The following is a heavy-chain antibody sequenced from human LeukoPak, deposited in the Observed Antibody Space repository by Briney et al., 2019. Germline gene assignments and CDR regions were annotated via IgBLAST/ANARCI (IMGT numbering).Heavy chain of an antibody. Sequence: SETLSLTCTVSGGSISSYYWSWIRQPPGKGLEWIGYIYYSGSTNYNPSLKGRVTISVDTSKNQFSLKLSSVTVADTAVYYCARQPIAGDWFDPWGQGTLVTVSS. J-gene: IGHJ5*02. CDR2: IYYSGST. V-gene: IGHV4-59*08. CDR1: GGSISSYY. D-gene: IGHD6-13*01. CDR3: ARQPIAGDWFDP.